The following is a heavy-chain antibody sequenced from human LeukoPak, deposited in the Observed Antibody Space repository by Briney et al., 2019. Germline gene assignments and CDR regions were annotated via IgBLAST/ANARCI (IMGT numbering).Heavy chain of an antibody. Sequence: PGRSLRLSCAASGFIFNDYAMHWVRQTPGKGLEWVSGITWDSGTIDYADSVKGRFTIPRDNAKKSLYLQMNSLRAEDTALYYCAKQGPYCSSTSCSHAFNVWGQGTMVTVS. CDR2: ITWDSGTI. CDR3: AKQGPYCSSTSCSHAFNV. D-gene: IGHD2-2*01. V-gene: IGHV3-9*01. CDR1: GFIFNDYA. J-gene: IGHJ3*01.